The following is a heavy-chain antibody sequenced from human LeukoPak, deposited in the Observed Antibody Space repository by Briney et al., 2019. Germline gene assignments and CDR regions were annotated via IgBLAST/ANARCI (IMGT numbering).Heavy chain of an antibody. Sequence: PGGSLRLSCAASGFTFSSYWMHWVRQAPGKGLVWVSRINSDGSSTSYADSVKGRFTISRDNSKNTLYLQMNSLRAEDTAVYYCARDRVGDYYGSGSPNWFDPWGQGTLVTVSS. D-gene: IGHD3-10*01. CDR2: INSDGSST. J-gene: IGHJ5*02. V-gene: IGHV3-74*01. CDR1: GFTFSSYW. CDR3: ARDRVGDYYGSGSPNWFDP.